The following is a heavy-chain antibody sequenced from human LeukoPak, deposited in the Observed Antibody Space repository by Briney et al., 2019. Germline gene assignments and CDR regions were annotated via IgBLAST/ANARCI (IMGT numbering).Heavy chain of an antibody. CDR2: IKQDGSEK. V-gene: IGHV3-7*01. Sequence: GGSLRLSCAASGFTFSTYWMSWVRQAPGKGLEWVANIKQDGSEKYYLDSVKGRFTISRDNAKNSLYLQMNSLRAEDTAVYFCTRAGESSGYSSSYWGQGTLVTVSS. CDR3: TRAGESSGYSSSY. D-gene: IGHD3-22*01. CDR1: GFTFSTYW. J-gene: IGHJ4*02.